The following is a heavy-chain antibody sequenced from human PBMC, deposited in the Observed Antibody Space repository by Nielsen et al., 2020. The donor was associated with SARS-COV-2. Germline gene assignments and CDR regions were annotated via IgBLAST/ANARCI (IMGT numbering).Heavy chain of an antibody. CDR3: ARMAPHYYYYMDV. D-gene: IGHD5-24*01. V-gene: IGHV4-59*01. J-gene: IGHJ6*03. CDR1: GGSISSYY. CDR2: IYYSGST. Sequence: SETLSLTCSVSGGSISSYYWSWIRQPPGKGLEWIGYIYYSGSTNYNPSLKSRVTISVDTSKNQFSLKLSSVTAADTAVYYCARMAPHYYYYMDVWGKGTTVTVSS.